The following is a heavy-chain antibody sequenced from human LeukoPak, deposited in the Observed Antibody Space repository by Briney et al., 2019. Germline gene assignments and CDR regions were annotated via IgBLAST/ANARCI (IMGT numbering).Heavy chain of an antibody. CDR3: ARMTIFWYFDL. Sequence: PSETLSLTCAVYGGSFSGYYWSWIRQPPGKGLEWIGEINHSGSTNHNPSLKSRVTISVDTSKNQFSLKLSSVTAADTAVYYCARMTIFWYFDLWGRGTLVTVSS. CDR2: INHSGST. V-gene: IGHV4-34*01. J-gene: IGHJ2*01. CDR1: GGSFSGYY. D-gene: IGHD3-3*01.